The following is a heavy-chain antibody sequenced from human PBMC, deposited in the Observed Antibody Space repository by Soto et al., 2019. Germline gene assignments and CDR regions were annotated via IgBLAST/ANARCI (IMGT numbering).Heavy chain of an antibody. D-gene: IGHD6-13*01. V-gene: IGHV3-30*18. CDR2: ISYDGSNK. J-gene: IGHJ5*02. CDR3: AKDPGAAGYNWFDP. Sequence: GGSLRLSCAASGFTFSSYGMHWVRQAPGKGLEWVAVISYDGSNKYYADSVKGRFTISRDNSKNTLYLQMNSLRAEDTAVYYCAKDPGAAGYNWFDPWGQGTLVTVSS. CDR1: GFTFSSYG.